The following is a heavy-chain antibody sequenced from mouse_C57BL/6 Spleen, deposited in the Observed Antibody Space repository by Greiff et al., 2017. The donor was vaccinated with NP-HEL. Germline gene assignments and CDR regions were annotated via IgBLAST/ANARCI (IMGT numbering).Heavy chain of an antibody. D-gene: IGHD2-4*01. CDR2: INYDGSST. J-gene: IGHJ4*01. V-gene: IGHV5-16*01. CDR3: ARYDYDESYAMDY. CDR1: GFTFSDYY. Sequence: EVHLVESEGGLVQPGSSMKLSCTASGFTFSDYYMAWVRQVPEKGLEWVANINYDGSSTYYLDSLKSRFIISRDNAKNILYLQMSSLKSEDTATYYCARYDYDESYAMDYWGQGTSVTVSS.